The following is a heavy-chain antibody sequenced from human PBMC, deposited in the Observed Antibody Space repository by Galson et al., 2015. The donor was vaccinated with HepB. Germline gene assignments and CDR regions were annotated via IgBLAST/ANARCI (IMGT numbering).Heavy chain of an antibody. Sequence: SLRLSCAASGFTFSTYWMHWVRQVPGKGLVWVSRIKGDGSDTSCADSVKGRFTISRDNVKNTLFLQMNSLGAEDLAVYYCARDRDWSVFDYWGQGTLVTVSS. J-gene: IGHJ4*02. CDR2: IKGDGSDT. V-gene: IGHV3-74*01. CDR1: GFTFSTYW. D-gene: IGHD3-3*01. CDR3: ARDRDWSVFDY.